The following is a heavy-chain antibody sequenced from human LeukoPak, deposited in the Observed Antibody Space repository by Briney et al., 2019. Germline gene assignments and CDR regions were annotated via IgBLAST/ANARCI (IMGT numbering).Heavy chain of an antibody. Sequence: AGGSLRLSCAASGFTFSSYAMHWVRQAPGKGLEWVAVISYDGSNKYYADSVKGRFTISRDNSKNTLYLQMNSLRAEDTAVYYCARDGSSSWYPSYWGQGTLVTVSS. D-gene: IGHD6-13*01. J-gene: IGHJ4*02. CDR1: GFTFSSYA. V-gene: IGHV3-30*04. CDR2: ISYDGSNK. CDR3: ARDGSSSWYPSY.